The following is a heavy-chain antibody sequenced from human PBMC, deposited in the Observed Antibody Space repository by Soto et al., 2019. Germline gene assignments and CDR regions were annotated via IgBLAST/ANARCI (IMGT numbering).Heavy chain of an antibody. V-gene: IGHV4-31*03. J-gene: IGHJ6*02. CDR2: IYYSGST. CDR1: GGSISSGGYY. Sequence: SETLSLTCTVSGGSISSGGYYWSWIRQHPGKGLEWIGYIYYSGSTYYNPSLKSRVTISVETSKNQFSLKLSSVTAADTAVYYCARYRKAGGRYYGMDVWGQGTTVTVSS. CDR3: ARYRKAGGRYYGMDV. D-gene: IGHD1-26*01.